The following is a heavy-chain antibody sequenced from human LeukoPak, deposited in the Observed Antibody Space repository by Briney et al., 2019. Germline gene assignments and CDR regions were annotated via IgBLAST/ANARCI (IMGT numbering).Heavy chain of an antibody. J-gene: IGHJ5*02. CDR2: ISAYNGNT. CDR3: ARDNSVGDNAWWFDP. Sequence: ASVKVSCKASGYTFTNYAVNWVRQAPGQGLEWMGWISAYNGNTNYAQKLQGRVTMTTDTSTSTAYMELRSLRSEDTAIYYCARDNSVGDNAWWFDPWGQGTLVTVSS. V-gene: IGHV1-18*01. CDR1: GYTFTNYA. D-gene: IGHD1-26*01.